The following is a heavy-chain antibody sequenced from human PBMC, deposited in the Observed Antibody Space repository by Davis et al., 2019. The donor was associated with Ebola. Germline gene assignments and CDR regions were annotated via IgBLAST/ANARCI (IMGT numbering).Heavy chain of an antibody. CDR2: IYHSGST. Sequence: MPSETLSLTCAVSGGSISSSNWWSWVRQPPGKGLEWIGEIYHSGSTNYNPSLKSRVTISVDKSKNQFSLKLSSVTAADTAVYYCARGAHCSGGSCSTSIYYYYGMDVWGQGTTVTVSS. CDR1: GGSISSSNW. V-gene: IGHV4-4*02. D-gene: IGHD2-15*01. CDR3: ARGAHCSGGSCSTSIYYYYGMDV. J-gene: IGHJ6*02.